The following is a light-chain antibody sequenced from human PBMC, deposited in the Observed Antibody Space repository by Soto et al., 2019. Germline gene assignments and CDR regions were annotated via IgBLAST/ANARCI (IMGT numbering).Light chain of an antibody. J-gene: IGLJ3*02. CDR2: DVS. Sequence: QSALTQPASVSGSPGQSITISCTGTSSDIGAYNYVSWYQQHPGKAPRVIIYDVSYRPSGVSSRFSGSRSGSTASLAISVLQAEDEADYYCSSYTNTRTRVFGGGTKVTVL. V-gene: IGLV2-14*03. CDR1: SSDIGAYNY. CDR3: SSYTNTRTRV.